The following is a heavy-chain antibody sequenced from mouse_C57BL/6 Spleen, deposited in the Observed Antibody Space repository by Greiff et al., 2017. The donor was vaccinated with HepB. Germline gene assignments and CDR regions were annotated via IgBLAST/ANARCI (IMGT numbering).Heavy chain of an antibody. J-gene: IGHJ4*01. Sequence: QVQLQQSGAELARPGASVKMSCKASGYTFTSYTMHWVKQRPGQGLEWIGYINPSSGYTKYNQKFKDKATLTADKSSSTAYMQLSSLTSDDSAVYYCASSWGKGSLDVWGKGTSVTVSS. V-gene: IGHV1-4*01. CDR1: GYTFTSYT. CDR2: INPSSGYT. CDR3: ASSWGKGSLDV. D-gene: IGHD1-2*01.